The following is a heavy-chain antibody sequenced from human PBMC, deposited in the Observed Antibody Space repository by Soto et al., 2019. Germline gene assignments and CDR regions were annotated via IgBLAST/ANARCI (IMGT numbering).Heavy chain of an antibody. D-gene: IGHD4-17*01. CDR3: EKTLNDYGGY. J-gene: IGHJ4*02. V-gene: IGHV3-53*01. CDR1: GFTVSTNY. Sequence: GALRLSCAASGFTVSTNYMSWVRQAPGKGLEWVSVIYSGGATHYADSVKGRFTISRDNSKNTLYLQMNSLRAEDTAIYYCEKTLNDYGGYWGQGALVTVSS. CDR2: IYSGGAT.